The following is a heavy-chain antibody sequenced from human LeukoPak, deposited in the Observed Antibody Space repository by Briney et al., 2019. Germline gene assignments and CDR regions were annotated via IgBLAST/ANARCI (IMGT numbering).Heavy chain of an antibody. Sequence: PSETLSLTCAVSGVSINSVRYSWRWIRQPPGWGGEWNGYIYHSGSTYYNPSLKSRVTISVDRSKNQFSLKLSSVTAADTAVYYCARGDNVGEYYYYYGMDVWGQGTTVTVSS. CDR2: IYHSGST. J-gene: IGHJ6*02. CDR3: ARGDNVGEYYYYYGMDV. D-gene: IGHD2-15*01. V-gene: IGHV4-30-2*01. CDR1: GVSINSVRYS.